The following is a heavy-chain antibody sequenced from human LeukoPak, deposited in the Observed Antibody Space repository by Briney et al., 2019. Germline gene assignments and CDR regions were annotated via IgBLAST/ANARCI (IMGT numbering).Heavy chain of an antibody. V-gene: IGHV3-21*01. CDR3: ARNSAGKFGYYFDY. CDR2: ISSSSSYI. CDR1: GFTFSSYS. J-gene: IGHJ4*02. D-gene: IGHD6-13*01. Sequence: GGSLRLSCAASGFTFSSYSMNWVRQAPGKGLEWVSSISSSSSYIYYADSVKGRFTISRDNAKNSLYLQMNSLRAEDTAVYYCARNSAGKFGYYFDYWGQGTLVTVSS.